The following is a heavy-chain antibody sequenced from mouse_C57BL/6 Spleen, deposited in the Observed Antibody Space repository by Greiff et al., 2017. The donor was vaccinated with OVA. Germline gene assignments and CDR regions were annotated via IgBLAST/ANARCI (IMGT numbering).Heavy chain of an antibody. V-gene: IGHV1-76*01. CDR3: AREVTTVFDD. D-gene: IGHD2-2*01. J-gene: IGHJ2*01. CDR1: GYTFTDSY. Sequence: VQLQQSGAALVRPGASVKLSCKASGYTFTDSYINWVKQRPGPGLEWIARIYPGSGNTYYNEKFKGKATLTAEKSSSTAYMQLSSLTSEDSAVYFCAREVTTVFDDWGKGTTLTVSA. CDR2: IYPGSGNT.